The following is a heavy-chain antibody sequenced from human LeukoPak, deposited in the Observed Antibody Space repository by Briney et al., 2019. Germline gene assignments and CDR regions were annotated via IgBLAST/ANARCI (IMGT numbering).Heavy chain of an antibody. J-gene: IGHJ6*02. D-gene: IGHD4-11*01. CDR3: ARDSNPLYYYYYGMDV. CDR1: GFTFSSYW. CDR2: IKQDGSDK. V-gene: IGHV3-7*01. Sequence: GGSLRLSCEVSGFTFSSYWMNWVRQAPGKGLEWVANIKQDGSDKYYVDSVKGRFTISRDNAKNSLYLQMNSPRDEDTAVYYCARDSNPLYYYYYGMDVWGQGTTVTVSS.